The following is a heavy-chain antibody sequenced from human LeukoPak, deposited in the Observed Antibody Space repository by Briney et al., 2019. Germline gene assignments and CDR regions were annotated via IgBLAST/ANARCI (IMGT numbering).Heavy chain of an antibody. CDR1: GFTFSSFG. CDR3: ARVILTGYYQD. V-gene: IGHV3-33*01. D-gene: IGHD3-9*01. Sequence: GGSLRLSCAASGFTFSSFGMHWVRQAPGKGLEWVAIIWYDGSNQYYADSVKGRFTISRDNSKNTLYLQMNSLRAEDTAVYYCARVILTGYYQDWGQGTLVIVSS. J-gene: IGHJ4*02. CDR2: IWYDGSNQ.